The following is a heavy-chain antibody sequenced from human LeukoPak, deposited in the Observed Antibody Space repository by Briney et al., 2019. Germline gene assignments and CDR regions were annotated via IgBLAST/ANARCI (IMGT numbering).Heavy chain of an antibody. J-gene: IGHJ4*02. V-gene: IGHV3-23*01. CDR1: GFTFSNAW. CDR2: ISASGSST. CDR3: AKAKPLENDYGDY. Sequence: GGSLRLSCAASGFTFSNAWMSWVRQAPGKGLQWVSGISASGSSTYYADSVKGRFTISRDNSKNTLYLQMNSLRAEDTAVYYCAKAKPLENDYGDYWGQGTLVAVSS.